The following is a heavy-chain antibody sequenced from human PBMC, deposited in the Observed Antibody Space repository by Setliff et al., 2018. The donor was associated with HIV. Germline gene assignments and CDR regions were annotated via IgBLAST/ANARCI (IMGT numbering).Heavy chain of an antibody. CDR1: GDSISSDYW. J-gene: IGHJ4*02. D-gene: IGHD1-26*01. CDR3: ATYWGGEGGRGY. Sequence: SETLSLTCSVSGDSISSDYWWTWVRQPPGTGLEWTGSIYHSGKTYYNPSLESRVTISLHTSKNHFSLKLNSVTAADTAVYYCATYWGGEGGRGYWGQGTLVTVSS. V-gene: IGHV4-38-2*01. CDR2: IYHSGKT.